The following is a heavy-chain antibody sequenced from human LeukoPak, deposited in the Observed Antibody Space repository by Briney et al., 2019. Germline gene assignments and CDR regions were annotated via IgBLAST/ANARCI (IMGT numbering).Heavy chain of an antibody. J-gene: IGHJ4*02. D-gene: IGHD3-16*01. CDR3: ARDRGLGELNFFDY. Sequence: ASVKVSCKASGYTFTSNYIHWVRQAPGQGLEWMGWISGFNGDTNFAQKLQGRVTMTTDTSTSTAYMELRSLRSDDTAVYYCARDRGLGELNFFDYWGQGTLVTVSS. CDR1: GYTFTSNY. CDR2: ISGFNGDT. V-gene: IGHV1-18*04.